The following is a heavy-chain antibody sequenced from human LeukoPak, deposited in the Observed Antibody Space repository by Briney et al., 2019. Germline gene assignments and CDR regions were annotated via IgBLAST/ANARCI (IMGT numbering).Heavy chain of an antibody. V-gene: IGHV3-9*01. J-gene: IGHJ3*02. CDR2: ISWNSGAI. D-gene: IGHD3-3*02. CDR1: GFTFSSYS. Sequence: GGSLRLSCAASGFTFSSYSMHWVRHAPGKGLEWVSGISWNSGAIGYADSVKGRFTISRDNAKNSLYLQMNSLRAEDTAVYYCARDLLAPAFDIWGQGTMVTVSS. CDR3: ARDLLAPAFDI.